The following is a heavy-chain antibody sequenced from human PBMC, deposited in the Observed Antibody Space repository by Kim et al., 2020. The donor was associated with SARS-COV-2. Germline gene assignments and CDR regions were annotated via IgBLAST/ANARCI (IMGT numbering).Heavy chain of an antibody. CDR3: ARDQGGLDV. CDR2: GAT. J-gene: IGHJ6*02. V-gene: IGHV1-2*02. Sequence: GATEYAQECQDRITVDRDKSTSTGYMDLNRLTSDDTTVYYCARDQGGLDVWGQGTTVTVSS.